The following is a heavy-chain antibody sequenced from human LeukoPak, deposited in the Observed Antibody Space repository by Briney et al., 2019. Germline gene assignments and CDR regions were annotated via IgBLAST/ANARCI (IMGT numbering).Heavy chain of an antibody. J-gene: IGHJ6*03. CDR3: ASTPSANHPPYYYYYMDV. CDR1: GGTFSSYA. V-gene: IGHV1-69*01. D-gene: IGHD6-25*01. CDR2: IIPIFGTA. Sequence: SVKVSCKASGGTFSSYAISWVRQAPGQGLEWMGGIIPIFGTANYAQKFQGRVTITADESTSTAYMELSSLGSEDTAVYYCASTPSANHPPYYYYYMDVWGKGTTVTVSS.